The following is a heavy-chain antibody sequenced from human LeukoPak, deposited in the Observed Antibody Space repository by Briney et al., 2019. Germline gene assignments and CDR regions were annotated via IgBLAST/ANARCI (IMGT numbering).Heavy chain of an antibody. CDR3: AREDRAAGENWFDP. D-gene: IGHD6-25*01. Sequence: ASVKVSCKASGYTFTSYGISWVRQAPGQGLEWMGWINPNTGGTNYAQKFQGRVTMTRGTSISTAYMELSRLRSDDTAVYYCAREDRAAGENWFDPWGQGTLVTVSS. CDR1: GYTFTSYG. V-gene: IGHV1-2*02. J-gene: IGHJ5*02. CDR2: INPNTGGT.